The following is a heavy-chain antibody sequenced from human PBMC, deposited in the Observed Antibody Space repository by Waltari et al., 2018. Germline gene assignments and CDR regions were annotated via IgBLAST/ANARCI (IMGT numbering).Heavy chain of an antibody. Sequence: HWVRQDPGKGLVWVSRINSDGSSTSYADSVRGRFTISRDNAKNTLYLQMNSLRAEDTAVYYCARNIQAAAWGQGTLVTVSS. D-gene: IGHD2-2*01. V-gene: IGHV3-74*01. CDR3: ARNIQAAA. J-gene: IGHJ4*02. CDR2: INSDGSST.